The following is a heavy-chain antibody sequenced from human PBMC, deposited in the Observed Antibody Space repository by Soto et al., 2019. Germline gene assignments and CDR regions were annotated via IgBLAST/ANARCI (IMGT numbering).Heavy chain of an antibody. J-gene: IGHJ6*02. V-gene: IGHV5-10-1*01. D-gene: IGHD6-13*01. Sequence: GETLKSACKGPGYSFTSYWTSWVRQMPGKGLEWMGRIDPSDSYTNYSSSFQGHVTISADKSISTAYLQWSSLKASDTAMYYCARHKAAAGMDVWGQGTTVTVSS. CDR1: GYSFTSYW. CDR2: IDPSDSYT. CDR3: ARHKAAAGMDV.